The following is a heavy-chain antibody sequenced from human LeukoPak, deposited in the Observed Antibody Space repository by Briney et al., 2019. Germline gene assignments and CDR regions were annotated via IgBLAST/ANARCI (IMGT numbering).Heavy chain of an antibody. V-gene: IGHV3-21*01. CDR1: GFTFSSYS. CDR3: ASEGNTIFGVVTHDY. CDR2: ISSSSSYI. D-gene: IGHD3-3*01. Sequence: GGSLRLSCAASGFTFSSYSMNWVRQAPGKGLEWVSSISSSSSYIYYADSVKGRFTISRDNAKNSLYLQMNSLRAEDTAVYYCASEGNTIFGVVTHDYWGQGTLVTVSS. J-gene: IGHJ4*02.